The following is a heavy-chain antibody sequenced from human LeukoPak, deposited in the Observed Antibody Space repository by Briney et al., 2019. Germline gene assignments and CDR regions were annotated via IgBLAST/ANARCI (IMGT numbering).Heavy chain of an antibody. CDR3: ARADIVVVPADPFDY. Sequence: SGESLTLSCAASGFTFSSFSMNWVRQAPGRGLEWVASISIGYNHIYYADSVKGRFTISRDNAKNSLYLQMNSLRDEDMAVYYCARADIVVVPADPFDYWGQGTLVTVSS. CDR2: ISIGYNHI. D-gene: IGHD2-15*01. V-gene: IGHV3-21*01. CDR1: GFTFSSFS. J-gene: IGHJ4*02.